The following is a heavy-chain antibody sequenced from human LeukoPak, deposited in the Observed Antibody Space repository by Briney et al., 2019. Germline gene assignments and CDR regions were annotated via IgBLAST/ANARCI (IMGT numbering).Heavy chain of an antibody. CDR1: GFTLSSYA. CDR2: ISASGGST. Sequence: GGSLRLSCAASGFTLSSYAMSWVRQAPGKGLEWVSSISASGGSTNYADSVKGRFTISRDNSKNTVYLQMNSLRAEDTAVYYCAKVMKGSERLTMVRGVIIKTAGLYYMDVWGEGTTVTVSS. J-gene: IGHJ6*03. V-gene: IGHV3-23*01. D-gene: IGHD3-10*01. CDR3: AKVMKGSERLTMVRGVIIKTAGLYYMDV.